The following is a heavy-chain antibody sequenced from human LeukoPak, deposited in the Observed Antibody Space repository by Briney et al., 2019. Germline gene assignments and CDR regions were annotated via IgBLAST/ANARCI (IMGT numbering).Heavy chain of an antibody. V-gene: IGHV1-18*01. CDR2: VCAYIGNI. D-gene: IGHD3-3*01. Sequence: ASGKVSCKASGYTFTIYGISWVGRARGQGLEWMGWVCAYIGNINYAQKLQGRVRMTTHTSTSTAYLELRSAASGHRAVPYFAGAGVRILGDFYYWGERTLVTLSP. J-gene: IGHJ4*02. CDR1: GYTFTIYG. CDR3: AGAGVRILGDFYY.